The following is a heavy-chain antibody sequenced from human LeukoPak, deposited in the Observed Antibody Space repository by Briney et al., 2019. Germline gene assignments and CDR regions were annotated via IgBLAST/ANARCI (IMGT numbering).Heavy chain of an antibody. CDR3: ARVPRGANSMVATSPPFDY. D-gene: IGHD5-12*01. Sequence: GESLKISCKGSGYSFSTYWISWVRQMPGKGLEWMGRIDPSDSFTNYSPSFQGHVTISADKSISTAYLQWSSLKASDTAMYYCARVPRGANSMVATSPPFDYWGQGTLVTVSS. CDR1: GYSFSTYW. V-gene: IGHV5-10-1*01. CDR2: IDPSDSFT. J-gene: IGHJ4*02.